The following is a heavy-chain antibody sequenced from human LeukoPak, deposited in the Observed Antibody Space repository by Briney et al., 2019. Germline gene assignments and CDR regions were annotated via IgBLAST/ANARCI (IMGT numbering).Heavy chain of an antibody. Sequence: GASVKVSCKASGYTFTSYYMHWVRQAPGQGLEWMGIINPSGGSTSYAQKFQGRVTMTRDMSTSTVYMELSSLRSEDMAVYYCARGGPTKLRLGELSSRFDPWGQGTLVTVSS. CDR1: GYTFTSYY. CDR3: ARGGPTKLRLGELSSRFDP. D-gene: IGHD3-16*02. J-gene: IGHJ5*02. V-gene: IGHV1-46*01. CDR2: INPSGGST.